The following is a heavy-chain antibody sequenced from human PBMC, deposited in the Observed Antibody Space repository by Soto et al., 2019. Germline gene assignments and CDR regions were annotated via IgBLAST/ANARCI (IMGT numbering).Heavy chain of an antibody. CDR2: ISAYNGNT. D-gene: IGHD3-22*01. V-gene: IGHV1-18*01. CDR3: ARAPPFTYYYDSSGSHYFDY. Sequence: QVQLVQSGAEVKKPGASVKVSCKASRHTFTSYGITWVRQAPGQGLEWMGWISAYNGNTNYAQKLQGRVTMTTDTSTSTAYMELRSLRSDDTAVYYCARAPPFTYYYDSSGSHYFDYWGQGTLVTVSS. CDR1: RHTFTSYG. J-gene: IGHJ4*02.